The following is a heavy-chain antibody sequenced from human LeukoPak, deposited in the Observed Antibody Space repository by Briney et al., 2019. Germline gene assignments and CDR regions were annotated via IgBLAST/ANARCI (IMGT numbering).Heavy chain of an antibody. CDR1: GFTFSSYA. Sequence: GGSLRLSCAASGFTFSSYAMHWVRQAPGKGLEWVAVISYDGSNKYYADSVKGRFTISRDNSKNTLYLQMNSLRAEDTAVYYCAKLAEAYLLWDAFDIWGQGTMVTVSS. J-gene: IGHJ3*02. D-gene: IGHD3-10*01. CDR2: ISYDGSNK. V-gene: IGHV3-30*18. CDR3: AKLAEAYLLWDAFDI.